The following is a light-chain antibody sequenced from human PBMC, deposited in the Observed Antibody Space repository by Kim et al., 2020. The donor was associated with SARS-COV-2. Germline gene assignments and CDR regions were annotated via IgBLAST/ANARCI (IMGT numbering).Light chain of an antibody. CDR3: QQYYSHPLT. CDR2: ATS. J-gene: IGKJ4*01. V-gene: IGKV1-NL1*01. Sequence: ASVRDRLTLTCRASQGISNSLAWYQQKPGKAPKLLLSATSKLERGVPSRFSGSGSGTTYTLTISNLQPEDFATYYCQQYYSHPLTFGGGTKVDIK. CDR1: QGISNS.